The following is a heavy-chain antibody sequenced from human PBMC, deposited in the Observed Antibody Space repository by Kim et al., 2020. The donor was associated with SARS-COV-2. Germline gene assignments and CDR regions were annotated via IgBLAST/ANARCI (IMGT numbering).Heavy chain of an antibody. CDR2: IYNDGST. J-gene: IGHJ4*02. V-gene: IGHV4-59*08. D-gene: IGHD6-19*01. CDR3: AIQRGGGGRYRLHY. Sequence: SETLSLTCTVSGGSISTYYWGWIRQSPGKGLEWIGYIYNDGSTNYNPSLKSRVTISIDTSKNQFSLKLSSVTAADTAVYYCAIQRGGGGRYRLHYWGQGT. CDR1: GGSISTYY.